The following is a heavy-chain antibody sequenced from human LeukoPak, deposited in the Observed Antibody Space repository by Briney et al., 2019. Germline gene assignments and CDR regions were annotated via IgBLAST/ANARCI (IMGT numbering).Heavy chain of an antibody. Sequence: PGGSLRLSCAASGFTVSSNYMSWVRQAPGKGLEWVAVIYSGGSTYYADSVKGRFTISRDNSKNTLYLQMNSLRAEDTAVYYCARDWYYYDSSGYSTGDYWGQGTLVTVSS. V-gene: IGHV3-53*01. CDR1: GFTVSSNY. J-gene: IGHJ4*02. CDR3: ARDWYYYDSSGYSTGDY. CDR2: IYSGGST. D-gene: IGHD3-22*01.